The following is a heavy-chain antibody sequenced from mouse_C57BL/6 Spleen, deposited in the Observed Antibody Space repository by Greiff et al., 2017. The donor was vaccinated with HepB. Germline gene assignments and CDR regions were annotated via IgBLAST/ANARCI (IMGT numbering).Heavy chain of an antibody. V-gene: IGHV5-4*01. CDR3: ARDPPYYYGSSYDYAMDY. Sequence: EVKLVESGGGLVKPGGSLKLSCAASGFTFSSYAMSWVRQTPEKRLEWVATISDGGSYTYYPDNVKGRFTISRDNAKNNLYLQMSHLKSEDTAMYYCARDPPYYYGSSYDYAMDYWGQGTSVTVSS. D-gene: IGHD1-1*01. J-gene: IGHJ4*01. CDR2: ISDGGSYT. CDR1: GFTFSSYA.